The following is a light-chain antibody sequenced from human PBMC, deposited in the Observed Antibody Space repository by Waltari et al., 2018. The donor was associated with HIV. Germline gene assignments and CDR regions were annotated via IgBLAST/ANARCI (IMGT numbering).Light chain of an antibody. V-gene: IGLV8-61*01. J-gene: IGLJ3*02. CDR1: SGSVSTSYY. Sequence: QTVVTQEPSFSVSPGGTVTLTCGLSSGSVSTSYYPSWYQQTPGPAPRPLIYSTHTRSSVVPDRFSGSILGNQAALSITGAQADDESDYYCVLYMGSGIGVFGGGTKLTVL. CDR2: STH. CDR3: VLYMGSGIGV.